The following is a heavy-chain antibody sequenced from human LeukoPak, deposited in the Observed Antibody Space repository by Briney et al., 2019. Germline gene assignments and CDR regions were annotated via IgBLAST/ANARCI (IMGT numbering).Heavy chain of an antibody. CDR3: ATGRLLADAFDI. CDR1: GYTLTELS. J-gene: IGHJ3*02. D-gene: IGHD2-8*02. CDR2: FDPEDGET. V-gene: IGHV1-24*01. Sequence: ASVKVSCKVSGYTLTELSMHWVRQAPGKGLEWMGGFDPEDGETIYAQKFQGRVTMTEDTSTDTAYMELSSLRSEDTAVYYCATGRLLADAFDIWGQGTMVTVSS.